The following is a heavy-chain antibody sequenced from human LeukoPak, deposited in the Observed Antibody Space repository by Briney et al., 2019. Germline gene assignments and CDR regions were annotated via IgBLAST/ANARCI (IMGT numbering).Heavy chain of an antibody. CDR1: GGSISSSNW. J-gene: IGHJ4*02. D-gene: IGHD1-26*01. V-gene: IGHV4-4*02. CDR3: ARLRSWSPDYFDY. CDR2: IYHSGST. Sequence: SGTLSLTCAVSGGSISSSNWWSWVRQPPGKGLEWIGEIYHSGSTNYNPSLKSRVTISVDKSKNQFSLKLSSVTAADTAIYYCARLRSWSPDYFDYWGLGTLVTVSS.